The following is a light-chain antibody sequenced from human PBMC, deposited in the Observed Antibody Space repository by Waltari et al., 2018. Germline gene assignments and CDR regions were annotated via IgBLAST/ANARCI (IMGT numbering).Light chain of an antibody. Sequence: EIVLTQSPGTLSLSPGERATLSCRASQSISKYLACYQQRPGQAPRLLIYAASNRATGIPDRFSGGGSGTDFSLTISRLEPEDFAVYYCQHHVRLPATFGQGTKVEIK. CDR1: QSISKY. J-gene: IGKJ1*01. CDR3: QHHVRLPAT. V-gene: IGKV3-20*01. CDR2: AAS.